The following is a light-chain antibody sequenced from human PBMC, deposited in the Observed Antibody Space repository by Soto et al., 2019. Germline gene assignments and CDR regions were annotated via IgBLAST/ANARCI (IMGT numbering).Light chain of an antibody. V-gene: IGKV1-5*01. CDR3: QQYNNCPQT. J-gene: IGKJ1*01. CDR2: DAS. CDR1: QSISSW. Sequence: IQMTQAPSTLSASVGDRVTITCRASQSISSWLAWYQQKPGKAPKLLIYDASSLESGVPSRFSGSGSGTEFTLTISSLQSEDFAVYYCQQYNNCPQTFGQGTKVDIK.